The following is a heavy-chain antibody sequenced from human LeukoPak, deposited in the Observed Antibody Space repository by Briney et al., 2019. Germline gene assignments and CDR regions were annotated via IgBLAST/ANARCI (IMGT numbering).Heavy chain of an antibody. Sequence: PSETLSLTCTVSGGSINTYYWSWIRQPPGKGLEWIGYIHYGGTTNYNPSLKSRVTISIDTSKNQFSLKLSSVTAADTAVYYCARHAYCGGDCYSYIQYWGQGTLATVSA. V-gene: IGHV4-59*08. D-gene: IGHD2-21*02. J-gene: IGHJ1*01. CDR2: IHYGGTT. CDR1: GGSINTYY. CDR3: ARHAYCGGDCYSYIQY.